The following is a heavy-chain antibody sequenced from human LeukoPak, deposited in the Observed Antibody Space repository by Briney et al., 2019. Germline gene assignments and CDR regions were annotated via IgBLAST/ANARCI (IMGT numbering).Heavy chain of an antibody. CDR1: GGSISSSNW. D-gene: IGHD6-19*01. CDR3: ARDGPGYSSGWGGYDAFDI. Sequence: SGTLSLTCAVSGGSISSSNWWSWVRQPPGKGLEWIGEIYHSGSTNYNPSLKSRVTISVDKSKNQFSLKLSSVTAADTAVYYCARDGPGYSSGWGGYDAFDIWGQGTMVTVSS. J-gene: IGHJ3*02. V-gene: IGHV4-4*02. CDR2: IYHSGST.